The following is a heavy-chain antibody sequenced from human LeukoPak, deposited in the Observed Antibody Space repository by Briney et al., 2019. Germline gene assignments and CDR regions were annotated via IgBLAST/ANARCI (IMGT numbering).Heavy chain of an antibody. D-gene: IGHD4-17*01. CDR1: GSSFSHYS. V-gene: IGHV3-7*01. Sequence: GGSLRLSCAASGSSFSHYSMSWVRQGPGKGLDWVATIDPDGTWTAYVDSVKGRFTISRDNVQNSLHLQMDSLRADDTAVYYCARLFDRVTTYDYWGQGTQVTVSS. CDR3: ARLFDRVTTYDY. J-gene: IGHJ4*02. CDR2: IDPDGTWT.